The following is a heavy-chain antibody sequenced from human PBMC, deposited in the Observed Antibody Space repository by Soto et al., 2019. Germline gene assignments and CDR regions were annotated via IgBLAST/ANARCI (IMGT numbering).Heavy chain of an antibody. V-gene: IGHV5-51*01. J-gene: IGHJ4*02. D-gene: IGHD6-13*01. CDR3: ARHQQGSSSGFGY. CDR1: GGKVTSYW. Sequence: ALKISGEGCGGKVTSYWRGWKRQKTGKGLEWMGIIYPGDSDTRYSPSFQGQVSISADKSISTAYLQWTSLKASDTAMYDCARHQQGSSSGFGYWGQGTLVSVSS. CDR2: IYPGDSDT.